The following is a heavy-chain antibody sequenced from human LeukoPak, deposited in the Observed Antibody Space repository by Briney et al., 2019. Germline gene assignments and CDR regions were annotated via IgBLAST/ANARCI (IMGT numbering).Heavy chain of an antibody. D-gene: IGHD6-19*01. Sequence: PSETLSLTCTVSGGSISSSSYYWGWIRQPPGKGLEWIGSIYYSGSTYYNPSLKSRVTISVDTSKNQFSLKLSSVTAADTAVYYCARVIAVAASYYYYYYMDVWGKGTTVTVSS. CDR2: IYYSGST. V-gene: IGHV4-39*07. CDR1: GGSISSSSYY. CDR3: ARVIAVAASYYYYYYMDV. J-gene: IGHJ6*03.